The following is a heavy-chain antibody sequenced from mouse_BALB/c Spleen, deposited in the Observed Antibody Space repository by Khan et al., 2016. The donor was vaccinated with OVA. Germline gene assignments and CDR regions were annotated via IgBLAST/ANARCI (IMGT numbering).Heavy chain of an antibody. V-gene: IGHV5-6-3*01. D-gene: IGHD2-14*01. Sequence: EVELVESGGGLVQPGGSLKLSCAASGFTFSGYGMSWVRQTPDKRLELVATINSNGGTSYYPDSVKGRFTISRDTAKNTLHLQMSSLKSEDTAMYYCAIVYYRYDEGYCYFDVWGEGTTVTVSS. CDR3: AIVYYRYDEGYCYFDV. CDR2: INSNGGTS. J-gene: IGHJ1*01. CDR1: GFTFSGYG.